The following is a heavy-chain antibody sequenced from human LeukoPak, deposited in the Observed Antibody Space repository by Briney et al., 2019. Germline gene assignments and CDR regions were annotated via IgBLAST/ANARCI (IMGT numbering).Heavy chain of an antibody. CDR2: IYPSGNT. D-gene: IGHD6-19*01. CDR1: RGSTSTYY. Sequence: SETLSLTCTVSRGSTSTYYWSWIRQPAGKGLEWIGRIYPSGNTNYNPSLKSRVTISVDTSKNQFSLKLSSVTAADTAVYYCARGVRIAVAGKTQLYYFDYWGQGTLVTVSS. J-gene: IGHJ4*02. CDR3: ARGVRIAVAGKTQLYYFDY. V-gene: IGHV4-4*07.